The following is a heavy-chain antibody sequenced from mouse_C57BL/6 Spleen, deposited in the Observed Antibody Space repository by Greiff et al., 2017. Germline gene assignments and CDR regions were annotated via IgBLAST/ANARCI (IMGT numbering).Heavy chain of an antibody. V-gene: IGHV1-52*01. CDR2: IDPSDSET. CDR1: GYTFTSYW. J-gene: IGHJ4*01. CDR3: ARGRSAMDY. Sequence: QVQLQQPGAELVRPGSSVKLSCKASGYTFTSYWMHWVKQRPIQGLEWIGNIDPSDSETHYNQKFKDKATLTVDKSSSTAYMQLSSLTSEDPAVYYCARGRSAMDYWGQGTSVTVSS.